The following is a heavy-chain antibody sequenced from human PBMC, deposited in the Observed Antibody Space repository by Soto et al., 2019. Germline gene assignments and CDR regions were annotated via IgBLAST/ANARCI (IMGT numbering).Heavy chain of an antibody. J-gene: IGHJ5*02. CDR2: ISGSGGST. D-gene: IGHD3-10*01. V-gene: IGHV3-23*01. Sequence: HPGGSLRLSCAASGLTFSSYAMSWVRQAPGKGLEWVSAISGSGGSTYYADSVKGRFTISRDSSKNTLYLQMNSLRAEDTAVYYCAKKTMVRGVDWFDPWGQGTLVTVSS. CDR3: AKKTMVRGVDWFDP. CDR1: GLTFSSYA.